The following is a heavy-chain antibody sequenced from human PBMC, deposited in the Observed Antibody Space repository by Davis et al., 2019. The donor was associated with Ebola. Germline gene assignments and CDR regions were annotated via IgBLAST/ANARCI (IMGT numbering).Heavy chain of an antibody. CDR1: GFTFSNYA. Sequence: PGGSLRLSCAASGFTFSNYAMNWVRQAPGKGLEWISYISSSSSNIYYAESVKGRFTLSRDNARHSLYLQMNSLRDEDTAVYFCARRYSQGMDVWGQGTPVTVSS. D-gene: IGHD5-12*01. J-gene: IGHJ6*02. V-gene: IGHV3-48*02. CDR3: ARRYSQGMDV. CDR2: ISSSSSNI.